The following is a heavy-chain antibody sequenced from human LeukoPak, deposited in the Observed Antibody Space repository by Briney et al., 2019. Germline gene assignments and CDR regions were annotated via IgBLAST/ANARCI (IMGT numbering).Heavy chain of an antibody. CDR3: ARHFKRAYYYDSSGYYYKAFDI. J-gene: IGHJ3*02. V-gene: IGHV4-34*01. Sequence: GSLRLSCAASGFTVSSNYMSWVRQAPGKGLEWIGEINHSGSTNYNPSLKSRVTISVDTSKNQFSLKLSSVTAADTAVYYCARHFKRAYYYDSSGYYYKAFDIWGQGTMVTVSS. CDR2: INHSGST. D-gene: IGHD3-22*01. CDR1: GFTVSSNY.